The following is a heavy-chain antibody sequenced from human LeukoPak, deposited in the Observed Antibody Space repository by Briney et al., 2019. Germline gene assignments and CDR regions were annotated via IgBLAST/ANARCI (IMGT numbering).Heavy chain of an antibody. J-gene: IGHJ4*02. CDR2: IYHSGST. Sequence: SETLSLTCAVSGYSISSGYYWGWIRQPPGQGLEWIGSIYHSGSTYYNPSLKSRVTISVDTSKNQFSLKLSSVTAADTAVYYCARGSSGLYYFDYWGQGTLVTVSS. V-gene: IGHV4-38-2*01. CDR1: GYSISSGYY. CDR3: ARGSSGLYYFDY. D-gene: IGHD6-19*01.